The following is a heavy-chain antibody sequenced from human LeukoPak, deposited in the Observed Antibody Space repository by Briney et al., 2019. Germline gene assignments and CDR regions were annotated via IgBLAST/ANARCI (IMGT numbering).Heavy chain of an antibody. D-gene: IGHD3-3*01. J-gene: IGHJ3*02. Sequence: KAGGSLRLSCAASGFTFSSNYMSWVRQAPGKGLEWVSYISSSGSTIYYADSVKGRFTISRDNAKNSLYLQMNSLRAEDTAVYYCARDASITIFGVVIRSSDAFDIWGQGTMVTVSS. CDR3: ARDASITIFGVVIRSSDAFDI. CDR2: ISSSGSTI. CDR1: GFTFSSNY. V-gene: IGHV3-11*04.